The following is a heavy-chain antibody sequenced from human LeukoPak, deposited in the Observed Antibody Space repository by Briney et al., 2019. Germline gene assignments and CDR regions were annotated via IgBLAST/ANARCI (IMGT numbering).Heavy chain of an antibody. Sequence: GGSLRLSCAASGFTFSDYSMTWDRQAPGKGLEWVSYIISSSSTMYYADSVKGRFTISRDNAKNSLYLQMNSLRDEDTAVYYCARATVYSSSWAHFDYWGQGTLVTVSS. J-gene: IGHJ4*02. D-gene: IGHD6-13*01. CDR2: IISSSSTM. CDR3: ARATVYSSSWAHFDY. V-gene: IGHV3-48*02. CDR1: GFTFSDYS.